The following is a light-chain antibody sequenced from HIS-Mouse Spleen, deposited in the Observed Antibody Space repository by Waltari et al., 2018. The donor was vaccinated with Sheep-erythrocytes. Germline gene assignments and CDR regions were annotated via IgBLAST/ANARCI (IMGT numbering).Light chain of an antibody. V-gene: IGLV3-1*01. CDR2: QDS. J-gene: IGLJ2*01. Sequence: SSELTQPPSVSVSPGPTASITCPAETSGEKYTCWYQQKPAQSPVMVIYQDSKRASGIPERFSGSNSGNTATLTISGTQAMDEADYYCQAWDSSTAVVFGGGTKLTVL. CDR3: QAWDSSTAVV. CDR1: TSGEKY.